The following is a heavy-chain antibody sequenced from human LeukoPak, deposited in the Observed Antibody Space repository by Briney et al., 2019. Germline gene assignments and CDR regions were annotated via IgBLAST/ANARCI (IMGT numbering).Heavy chain of an antibody. D-gene: IGHD4-11*01. Sequence: PGGSLRLSCAASGFTFSSYGMHWVRQAPGKGLEWVAVISYDGSNKYYADSVKGRFTISRDNSKNTLYLQMNSLRAEDTAVYYCAKVNYLDELDAFDIWGQGTMVTVSS. CDR1: GFTFSSYG. CDR3: AKVNYLDELDAFDI. J-gene: IGHJ3*02. CDR2: ISYDGSNK. V-gene: IGHV3-30*18.